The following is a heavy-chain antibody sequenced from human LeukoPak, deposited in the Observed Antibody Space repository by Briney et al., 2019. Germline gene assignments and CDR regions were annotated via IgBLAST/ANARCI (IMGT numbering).Heavy chain of an antibody. CDR3: ARCGAAVTTHFSH. CDR2: ISASDGTT. D-gene: IGHD4-17*01. Sequence: ASVKVSCRASGYSFSIYGITWSRQAPGQGLEYLGWISASDGTTNYAQKVQDRVTMTTDTSTSTTYLELRSLRSEDTAVYYCARCGAAVTTHFSHWGQGTLVTVSS. CDR1: GYSFSIYG. V-gene: IGHV1-18*01. J-gene: IGHJ4*02.